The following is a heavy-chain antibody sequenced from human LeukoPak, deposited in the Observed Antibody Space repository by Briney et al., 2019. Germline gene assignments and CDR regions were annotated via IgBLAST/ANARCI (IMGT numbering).Heavy chain of an antibody. V-gene: IGHV7-4-1*02. Sequence: GASVKVSCKASGYTFTDFAIHWVRQAPGQGLEWMGWIRTSTGNPTYAQGFKGRLVFSLDTSVSTASLQISSVRTEDTAIYYCARKHYFDGFDIWGQGTLVTVSS. D-gene: IGHD3-10*01. CDR2: IRTSTGNP. CDR1: GYTFTDFA. J-gene: IGHJ3*02. CDR3: ARKHYFDGFDI.